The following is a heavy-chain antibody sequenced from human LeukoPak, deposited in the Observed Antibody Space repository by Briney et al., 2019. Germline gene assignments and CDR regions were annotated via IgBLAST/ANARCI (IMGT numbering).Heavy chain of an antibody. J-gene: IGHJ4*02. V-gene: IGHV4-38-2*01. CDR3: ARHAVLWFGEPIDY. CDR1: GYSISSGYY. D-gene: IGHD3-10*01. CDR2: IYHSGST. Sequence: PSETLSLTRAVSGYSISSGYYWGWIRQPPGKGLEWIGSIYHSGSTYSNPSLKSRVTISVDTSKNQFSVKLSSVTAADTAVYYCARHAVLWFGEPIDYWDQGTLVTVSS.